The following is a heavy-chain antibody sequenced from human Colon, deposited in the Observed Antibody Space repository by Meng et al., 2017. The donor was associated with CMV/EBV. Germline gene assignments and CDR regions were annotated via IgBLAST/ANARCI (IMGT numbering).Heavy chain of an antibody. CDR2: IRYDGKNE. D-gene: IGHD1-7*01. Sequence: GGSLRLSCAASGFTLSTYGIHWVRQAPGKGLEWVAFIRYDGKNEYYADSVMGRFTISRDNSRNTVYLQMHSLRPEDTAVYYCAKDWPGRTVSGTTSYYWGQGALVTVSS. J-gene: IGHJ4*02. CDR3: AKDWPGRTVSGTTSYY. CDR1: GFTLSTYG. V-gene: IGHV3-30*02.